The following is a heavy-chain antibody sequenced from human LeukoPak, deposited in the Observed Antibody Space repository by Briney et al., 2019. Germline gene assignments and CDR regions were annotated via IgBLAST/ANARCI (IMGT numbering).Heavy chain of an antibody. V-gene: IGHV3-74*01. CDR2: INSDGSST. CDR3: AKDSYFYGSGSYSYFDS. Sequence: PGGSLRLSCAASGFTFSSYWMHWVRQAPGKGLVWVSRINSDGSSTSYADSVKGRFTISRDNSKSTLYLQMNSLSAEDTAVFYCAKDSYFYGSGSYSYFDSWGQGTLVTVSS. CDR1: GFTFSSYW. J-gene: IGHJ4*02. D-gene: IGHD3-10*01.